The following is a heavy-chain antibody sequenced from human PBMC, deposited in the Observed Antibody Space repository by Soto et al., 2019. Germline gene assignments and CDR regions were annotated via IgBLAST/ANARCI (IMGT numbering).Heavy chain of an antibody. CDR3: ARVGNYYFASGLDP. V-gene: IGHV1-69*02. J-gene: IGHJ5*02. CDR1: GGTFSSYT. CDR2: IIPILGIA. D-gene: IGHD3-10*01. Sequence: ASVKVSCKASGGTFSSYTISWVRQAPGQGLEWMGRIIPILGIANYAQKFQGRVTITADKSARTAYMELSSLRSEDTAVYYCARVGNYYFASGLDPWGQGTLVTVSS.